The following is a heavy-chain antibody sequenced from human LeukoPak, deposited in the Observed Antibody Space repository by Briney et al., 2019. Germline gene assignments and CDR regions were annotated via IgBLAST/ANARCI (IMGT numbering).Heavy chain of an antibody. J-gene: IGHJ4*02. CDR3: ARGEKGSSSGSINY. CDR2: MYTSGST. D-gene: IGHD6-6*01. Sequence: TSQTLSLTCTVSGGSINSGTYYWRWIRQPAGKGLEWIGRMYTSGSTNYNPSLESRVTISVDTSKNQFSLKLSSVTAADTAVYYCARGEKGSSSGSINYWGQGTLVTVSS. CDR1: GGSINSGTYY. V-gene: IGHV4-61*02.